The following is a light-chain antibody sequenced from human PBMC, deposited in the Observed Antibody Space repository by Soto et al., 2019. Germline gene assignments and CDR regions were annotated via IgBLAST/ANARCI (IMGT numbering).Light chain of an antibody. CDR2: AAS. J-gene: IGKJ1*01. CDR3: QQYGSSRWT. Sequence: ETVLAQSPGTLSLSPGERATLSCRASQSVSSNYLAWYQQKPGQAPRLLIYAASSRATGIPDRFSGSGSGTDFTLTISRLEPEDFAVYYCQQYGSSRWTFGQGAKVEV. V-gene: IGKV3-20*01. CDR1: QSVSSNY.